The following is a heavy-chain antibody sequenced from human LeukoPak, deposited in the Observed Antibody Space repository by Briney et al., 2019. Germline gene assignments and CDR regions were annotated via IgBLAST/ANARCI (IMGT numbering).Heavy chain of an antibody. V-gene: IGHV4-61*02. Sequence: SQTLSLTCTVSGGSISSGSYYWSWIRQPAGKGLEWIGRIYTSGSTNYNPSLKSRVTISVDTYKNQFSLKLSSVTAADTAVYYCARDVIYCSSTSCSEDWGQGTLVTVSS. J-gene: IGHJ4*02. D-gene: IGHD2-2*01. CDR2: IYTSGST. CDR1: GGSISSGSYY. CDR3: ARDVIYCSSTSCSED.